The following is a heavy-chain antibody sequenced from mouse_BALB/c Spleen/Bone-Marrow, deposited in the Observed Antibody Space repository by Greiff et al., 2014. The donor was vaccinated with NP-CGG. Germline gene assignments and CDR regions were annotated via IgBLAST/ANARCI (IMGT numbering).Heavy chain of an antibody. CDR1: GFNIKDTY. CDR3: ARHYGYERDFDY. Sequence: EVQLQQSGAGLVKPGASVKLSCTASGFNIKDTYMHWVKQRPEQGLEWIGKIDPANGNTKYDPKFQGKATITADTSSNTVYLQLSSLTSEDTAVYYCARHYGYERDFDYWGQGTTLTVSS. V-gene: IGHV14-3*02. CDR2: IDPANGNT. D-gene: IGHD1-2*01. J-gene: IGHJ2*01.